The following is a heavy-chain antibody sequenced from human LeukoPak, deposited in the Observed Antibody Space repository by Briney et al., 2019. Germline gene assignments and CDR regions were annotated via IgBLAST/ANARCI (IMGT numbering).Heavy chain of an antibody. D-gene: IGHD2-15*01. CDR3: ANLGYCSGGSCYSSFDY. CDR2: ISGSGGTT. CDR1: GFTFNNYA. Sequence: GGSLRLSCAASGFTFNNYAMSWVRQAPGKGLEWVSRISGSGGTTYYADSVKGRFTISRDNSKNTLYLQMNSLRAEDTAVYYCANLGYCSGGSCYSSFDYWDQGTLVTVSP. V-gene: IGHV3-23*01. J-gene: IGHJ4*02.